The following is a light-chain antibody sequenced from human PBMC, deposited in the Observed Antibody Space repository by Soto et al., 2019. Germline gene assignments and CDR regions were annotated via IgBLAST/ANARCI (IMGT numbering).Light chain of an antibody. CDR1: SSDIGDYNF. CDR3: SSYTSRSTVV. J-gene: IGLJ2*01. CDR2: EVY. V-gene: IGLV2-14*03. Sequence: QPASVSGSPGQSITISCTGTSSDIGDYNFVSWFQQHPGKAPKLIIYEVYNRPSGVSNRFSGSKSGNTASLTISVLQTEDEADYYCSSYTSRSTVVFGGGTKLTVL.